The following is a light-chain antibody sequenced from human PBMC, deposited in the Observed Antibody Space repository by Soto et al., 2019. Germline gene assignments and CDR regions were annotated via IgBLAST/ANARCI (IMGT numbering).Light chain of an antibody. CDR1: QSISSY. CDR2: AAS. J-gene: IGKJ4*01. V-gene: IGKV1-39*01. CDR3: QQSYSTPLT. Sequence: DIQMTQSPSSLSASVGDRVTITCRASQSISSYLNWYQQKPGQAPKLLIYAASSVQSGVPSRFSGSGSGTDFLLTISSLQPEDFATYYSQQSYSTPLTFGGGTKVEIK.